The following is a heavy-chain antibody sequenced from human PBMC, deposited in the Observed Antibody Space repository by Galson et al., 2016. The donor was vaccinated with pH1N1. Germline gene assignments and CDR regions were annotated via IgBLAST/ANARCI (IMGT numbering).Heavy chain of an antibody. CDR1: GGTFGSFG. CDR2: IIPIFNTA. V-gene: IGHV1-69*13. Sequence: SVKVSCKASGGTFGSFGINWVRQAPGQGLEWMGGIIPIFNTAKYARNFQGRVTITADESTTTAYMELSSLRSEDTAIYYCASPMGHDYRALLTDYWDQGTLVTVSS. J-gene: IGHJ4*02. D-gene: IGHD4-11*01. CDR3: ASPMGHDYRALLTDY.